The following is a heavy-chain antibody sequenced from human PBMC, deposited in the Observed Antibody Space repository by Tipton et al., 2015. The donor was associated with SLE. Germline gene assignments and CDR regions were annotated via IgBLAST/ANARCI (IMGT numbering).Heavy chain of an antibody. J-gene: IGHJ4*02. Sequence: QLVQSGAEVKKPGASVKVSCKASGYTFTSYYMHWVRQAPGQGLEWMGIINPSGGNTNSAQKFQGRVTMTRDTSTSTVYMELSSLRSEDTAVYYCASASSSWYGVDYWGQGTLVTVSS. CDR1: GYTFTSYY. CDR3: ASASSSWYGVDY. V-gene: IGHV1-46*01. CDR2: INPSGGNT. D-gene: IGHD6-13*01.